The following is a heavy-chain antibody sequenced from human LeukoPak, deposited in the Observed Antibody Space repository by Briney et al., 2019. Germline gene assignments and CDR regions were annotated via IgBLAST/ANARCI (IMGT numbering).Heavy chain of an antibody. Sequence: GGSLRLSCAASGFTFSSYSMNWVRQAPGKGLEWVSSISSSSSYIYYADSVKGRFTISRDNAKNSLYLQMNSLRAEDTAVYYCARVGVDTADTYYYYGMDVWGQGTTVTVSS. CDR2: ISSSSSYI. V-gene: IGHV3-21*01. CDR1: GFTFSSYS. J-gene: IGHJ6*02. CDR3: ARVGVDTADTYYYYGMDV. D-gene: IGHD5-18*01.